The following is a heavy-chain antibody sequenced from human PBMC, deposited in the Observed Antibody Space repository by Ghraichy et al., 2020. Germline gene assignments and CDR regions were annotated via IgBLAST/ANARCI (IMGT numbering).Heavy chain of an antibody. CDR2: FLSGGNT. J-gene: IGHJ6*02. V-gene: IGHV4-4*07. Sequence: SETLSLTCIVSNASITSDSWNWIRQTAGKGLEWIGHFLSGGNTNYNPSLKSRVTMSMDTSKNLFSLTLTSVTAADTAVYYCARERNWNPQIYFYYYGLDVWGQGTTVTVSS. D-gene: IGHD1-20*01. CDR1: NASITSDS. CDR3: ARERNWNPQIYFYYYGLDV.